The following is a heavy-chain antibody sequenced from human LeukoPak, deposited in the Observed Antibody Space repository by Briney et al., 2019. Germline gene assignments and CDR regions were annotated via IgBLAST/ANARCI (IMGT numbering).Heavy chain of an antibody. D-gene: IGHD6-6*01. CDR3: ARPYSSSDPFDY. J-gene: IGHJ4*02. CDR1: GYTFTGCY. V-gene: IGHV1-2*06. Sequence: ASVKVSCKASGYTFTGCYLHWVRQAPGQGLEWMGRINLNSGGTNYAQKFQGRVTMTRDTSISTAYMELSRLRSDDTAVYYCARPYSSSDPFDYWGQGTLVTVSS. CDR2: INLNSGGT.